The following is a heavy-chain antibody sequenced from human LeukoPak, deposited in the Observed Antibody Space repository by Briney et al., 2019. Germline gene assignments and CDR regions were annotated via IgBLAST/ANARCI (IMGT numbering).Heavy chain of an antibody. CDR3: ARDPPGYYYGSGSAY. CDR2: ISTDNGDT. V-gene: IGHV1-18*01. Sequence: VASVKVSCKASGYTLSIYGMTWVRQAPGQGLEWMGWISTDNGDTNYAQKLQGRVTMTTDTSTSTAYMELRSLRSDDTAVYYCARDPPGYYYGSGSAYWGQGTLVTVSS. CDR1: GYTLSIYG. D-gene: IGHD3-10*01. J-gene: IGHJ4*02.